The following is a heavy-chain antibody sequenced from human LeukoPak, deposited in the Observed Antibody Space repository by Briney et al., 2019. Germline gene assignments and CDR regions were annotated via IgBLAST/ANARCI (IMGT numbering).Heavy chain of an antibody. V-gene: IGHV4-59*08. CDR2: IFYSGST. D-gene: IGHD5/OR15-5a*01. CDR1: GFTFSSSA. J-gene: IGHJ4*02. Sequence: GSLRLSCAATGFTFSSSAMSWVRQAPGKGLEWIAFIFYSGSTHYNTSLTSRVTISVDTSKNQFSLKLTSVTAADTAVYYCARHSVASPHYFDYWGQGALVTVSS. CDR3: ARHSVASPHYFDY.